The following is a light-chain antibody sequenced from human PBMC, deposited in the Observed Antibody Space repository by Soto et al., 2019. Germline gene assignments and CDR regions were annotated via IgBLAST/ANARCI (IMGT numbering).Light chain of an antibody. J-gene: IGKJ5*01. CDR2: DAS. V-gene: IGKV3-11*01. Sequence: EIVLTQSPATLSFSPGERATLSCRASQGISTYLAWYQQKPGQAPRLLIYDASNRATGVPARFSGSGSGTDFTLTISSLEPEDFAVYYCQQRSNWPSITFGQGTRLEI. CDR1: QGISTY. CDR3: QQRSNWPSIT.